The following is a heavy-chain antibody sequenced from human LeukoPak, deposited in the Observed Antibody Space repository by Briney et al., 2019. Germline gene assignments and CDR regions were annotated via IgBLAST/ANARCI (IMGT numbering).Heavy chain of an antibody. Sequence: PSETLSPTCTVSGGSISSNSYYWGWIRQPPGKGLEGIGSIYYSGSAYNNPSRKSRVTRSVDTSKNQFSLQLSSVTAADTAVYYCARHAIDSSGYYLDYFDYWGQGTLVTVSS. J-gene: IGHJ4*02. CDR1: GGSISSNSYY. CDR3: ARHAIDSSGYYLDYFDY. D-gene: IGHD3-22*01. V-gene: IGHV4-39*01. CDR2: IYYSGSA.